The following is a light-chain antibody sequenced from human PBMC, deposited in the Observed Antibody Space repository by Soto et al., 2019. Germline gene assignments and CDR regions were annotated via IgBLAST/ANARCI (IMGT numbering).Light chain of an antibody. CDR1: SSDVGGSDH. Sequence: QSVLTQPASVSGSPGQSVTISCTGASSDVGGSDHVSWYQQHPGKAPKLILYEVNNRPSGVSNRFSGSKSGNTASLIISGLQADDEAEYFCSSYSTTNTLVFGTG. CDR3: SSYSTTNTLV. V-gene: IGLV2-14*03. J-gene: IGLJ1*01. CDR2: EVN.